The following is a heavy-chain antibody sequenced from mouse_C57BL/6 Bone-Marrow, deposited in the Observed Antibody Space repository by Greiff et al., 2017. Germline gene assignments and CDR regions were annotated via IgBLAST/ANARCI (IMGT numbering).Heavy chain of an antibody. CDR1: GFNIKDDY. V-gene: IGHV14-4*01. CDR3: TTADYYGSSSGY. CDR2: IDPENGDT. J-gene: IGHJ2*01. D-gene: IGHD1-1*01. Sequence: VQLQQSGAELVRPGASVKLSCTASGFNIKDDYMPWVKQRPEQGLEWIGWIDPENGDTEYASKFQGKATITADTSSNTAYLQLSSLTSEDTAVYYCTTADYYGSSSGYWGQGTTLTVSS.